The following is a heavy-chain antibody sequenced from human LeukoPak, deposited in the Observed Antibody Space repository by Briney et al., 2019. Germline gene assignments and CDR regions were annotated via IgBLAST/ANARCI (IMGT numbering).Heavy chain of an antibody. CDR1: GFTFSSYA. Sequence: TGRSLRLSCAASGFTFSSYAMHWVRQAPGKGLEWVAVISYDGSNKYYADSVKGRFTISRDNSKNTLYLQMNSLRAEDTAVYYCAKDAYSSGWLDAFDIWGQGTMVTVSS. CDR2: ISYDGSNK. V-gene: IGHV3-30-3*01. J-gene: IGHJ3*02. CDR3: AKDAYSSGWLDAFDI. D-gene: IGHD6-19*01.